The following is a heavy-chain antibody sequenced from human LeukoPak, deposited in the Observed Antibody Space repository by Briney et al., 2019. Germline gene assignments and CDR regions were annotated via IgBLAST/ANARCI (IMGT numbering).Heavy chain of an antibody. CDR1: GFTFSSYS. CDR2: ISSSSSYI. D-gene: IGHD4-17*01. V-gene: IGHV3-21*04. Sequence: GGSLRLSCAASGFTFSSYSMNWVRQAPGKGLEWVSSISSSSSYIYYADSVKGRFTISRDNSKNTLSLQMNSLRAEDTAVYYCAKDVQWSTVTSFDYWGQGTLVSVSS. J-gene: IGHJ4*02. CDR3: AKDVQWSTVTSFDY.